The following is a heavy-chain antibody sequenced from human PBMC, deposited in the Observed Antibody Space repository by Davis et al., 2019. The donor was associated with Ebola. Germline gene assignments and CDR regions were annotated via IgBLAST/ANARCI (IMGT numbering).Heavy chain of an antibody. CDR1: GFTFSNYW. CDR2: IKQDGSEK. Sequence: GGSLRLSCAASGFTFSNYWMSWVRQAPGKGLEWVANIKQDGSEKYYVDSVKGRFTISRDNAKNSLYLQMNSLRAEDTALYYCAKDITMIGKYYFDNWGQGTLVTVSS. J-gene: IGHJ4*02. CDR3: AKDITMIGKYYFDN. V-gene: IGHV3-7*03. D-gene: IGHD3-22*01.